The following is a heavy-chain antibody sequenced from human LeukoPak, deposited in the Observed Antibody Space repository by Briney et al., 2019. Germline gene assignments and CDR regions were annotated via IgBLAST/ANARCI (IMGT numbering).Heavy chain of an antibody. CDR1: GFTSDDYG. CDR3: ARDIIDSSSWYDY. D-gene: IGHD6-13*01. J-gene: IGHJ4*02. CDR2: INWNGGST. Sequence: QSGGSLRLSCAASGFTSDDYGMSWVRQAPGKGLEWVSGINWNGGSTGYADSVKGRFTISRDNAKNSLYLQMNSLRAEDTALYYCARDIIDSSSWYDYWGQGTLVTVSS. V-gene: IGHV3-20*04.